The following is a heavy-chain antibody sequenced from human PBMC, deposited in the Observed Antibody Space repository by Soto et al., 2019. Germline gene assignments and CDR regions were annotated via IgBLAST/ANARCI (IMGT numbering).Heavy chain of an antibody. D-gene: IGHD6-13*01. Sequence: QVQLVQSGAEVKKPGSSVKVSCKASGGTFSSYTISWVRQAPGQGLEWMGRIIPILCIANYAQKFQGRVTLTADTSTRTAYLALRSLRSEDTAVYYSAAEFAGHSAWGQGTLVTASS. CDR1: GGTFSSYT. V-gene: IGHV1-69*02. CDR2: IIPILCIA. J-gene: IGHJ4*02. CDR3: AAEFAGHSA.